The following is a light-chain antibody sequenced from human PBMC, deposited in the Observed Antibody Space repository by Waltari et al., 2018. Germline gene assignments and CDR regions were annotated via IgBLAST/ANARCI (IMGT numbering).Light chain of an antibody. CDR3: QQYAGSPIT. J-gene: IGKJ4*01. V-gene: IGKV3-20*01. Sequence: EIVFTQSPGTLSLSPGEGATLPCRATQSVSHNNLAWYQQKEGQAPRLRIYGASSRATGIPDRFSGSGSGTDFTLSISRLEPEDYGVYYCQQYAGSPITFGGGTKVEI. CDR2: GAS. CDR1: QSVSHNN.